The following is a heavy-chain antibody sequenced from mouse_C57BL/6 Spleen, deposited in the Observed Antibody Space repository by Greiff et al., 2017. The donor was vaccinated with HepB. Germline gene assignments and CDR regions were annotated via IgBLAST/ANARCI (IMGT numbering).Heavy chain of an antibody. D-gene: IGHD2-3*01. J-gene: IGHJ2*01. CDR2: IDPSDSYT. Sequence: VQLQQSGAELVKPGASVKLSCKASGYTFTSYWMQWVKQRPGQGLEWIGEIDPSDSYTNYNQKFKGKATLTVDTSSSTAYMQLSRLTSEDSAVYYCARIYDGYNYFDYWGQGTALTVSS. CDR1: GYTFTSYW. V-gene: IGHV1-50*01. CDR3: ARIYDGYNYFDY.